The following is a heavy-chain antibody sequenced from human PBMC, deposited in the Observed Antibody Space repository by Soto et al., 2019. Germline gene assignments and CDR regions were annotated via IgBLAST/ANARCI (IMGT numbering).Heavy chain of an antibody. J-gene: IGHJ4*02. CDR2: IRDGGSRT. Sequence: GGSLRLSCAASGFTFASYAMSWVRQAPGKGLEWVSGIRDGGSRTDYADSVKGRFTITRDTSKSTVYLQMNSLRAEDTAVYYCAKDFKSEISFAQPALFDSWGRGTLVTVSS. CDR3: AKDFKSEISFAQPALFDS. D-gene: IGHD2-2*01. V-gene: IGHV3-23*01. CDR1: GFTFASYA.